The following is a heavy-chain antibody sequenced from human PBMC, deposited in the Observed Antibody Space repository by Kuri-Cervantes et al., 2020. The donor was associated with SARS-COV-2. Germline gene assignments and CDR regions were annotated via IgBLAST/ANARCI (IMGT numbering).Heavy chain of an antibody. D-gene: IGHD5-24*01. CDR2: ISYDGSNK. CDR3: AKDGGDGYNLWYFDY. Sequence: GESLKISCAASGFTFSSYGMHWVRQAPGKGLEWVAVISYDGSNKYYADSVKGRFTISRDNSKNTLYLQMNSLRAEDTAVYYCAKDGGDGYNLWYFDYWGQGTLVTVSS. V-gene: IGHV3-30*18. J-gene: IGHJ4*02. CDR1: GFTFSSYG.